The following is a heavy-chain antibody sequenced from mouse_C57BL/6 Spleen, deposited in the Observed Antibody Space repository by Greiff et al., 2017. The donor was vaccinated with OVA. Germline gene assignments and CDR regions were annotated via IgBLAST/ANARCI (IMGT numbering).Heavy chain of an antibody. CDR2: IHPNSGST. Sequence: QVHVKQSGAELVKPGASVKLSCKASGYTFTSYWMHWVKQRPGQGLEWIGMIHPNSGSTNYNEKFKSKATLTVDKSSSTAYMQLSSLTSEDSAVYYCARWGAWYFDVWGTGTTVTVSS. V-gene: IGHV1-64*01. CDR1: GYTFTSYW. J-gene: IGHJ1*03. CDR3: ARWGAWYFDV.